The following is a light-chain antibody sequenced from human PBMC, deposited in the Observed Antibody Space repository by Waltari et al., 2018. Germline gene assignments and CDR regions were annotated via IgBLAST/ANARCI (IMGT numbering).Light chain of an antibody. CDR1: QSLLYDIDNKDY. CDR2: WAS. J-gene: IGKJ2*02. V-gene: IGKV4-1*01. Sequence: DIVMTQSPDSLAVSLGERATINCKSNQSLLYDIDNKDYLAWYQQKPGQPPKLLIHWASTRESGVPDRFSGSGSGTDFTLTISSLQADDVAVYYCQQYLRAPRTFAQGTGLEIK. CDR3: QQYLRAPRT.